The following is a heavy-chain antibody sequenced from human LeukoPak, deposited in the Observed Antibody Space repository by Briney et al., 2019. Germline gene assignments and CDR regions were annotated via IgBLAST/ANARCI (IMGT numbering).Heavy chain of an antibody. J-gene: IGHJ4*02. D-gene: IGHD3-9*01. CDR3: AKDTDHILTGYGH. V-gene: IGHV3-23*01. CDR1: GSTFSCYA. CDR2: LSGSGGST. Sequence: PEGSLRLSGVASGSTFSCYAMSWVRQAPGKGLECLSGLSGSGGSTYYADSVKGRFTIPRDNSKNTLYLQMNSLRAEDTAVYYCAKDTDHILTGYGHWGQGTLVTVSS.